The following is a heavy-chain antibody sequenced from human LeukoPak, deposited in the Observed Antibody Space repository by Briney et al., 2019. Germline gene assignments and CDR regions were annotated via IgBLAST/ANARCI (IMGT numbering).Heavy chain of an antibody. J-gene: IGHJ6*02. V-gene: IGHV4-34*01. CDR3: ARSRGNLRGNYGMDV. Sequence: SGTLSLTCAVYGGSFSGYYWSWIRQPPGEGLEWIGEINHSGSTNYNPSLKSRVTISVDTSKKQFSLNLSSVTAADTAVYYCARSRGNLRGNYGMDVWGQGTTVTVSS. D-gene: IGHD1-26*01. CDR2: INHSGST. CDR1: GGSFSGYY.